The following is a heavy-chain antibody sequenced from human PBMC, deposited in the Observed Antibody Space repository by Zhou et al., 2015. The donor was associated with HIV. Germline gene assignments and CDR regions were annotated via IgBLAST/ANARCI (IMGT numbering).Heavy chain of an antibody. J-gene: IGHJ1*01. CDR3: ARVSAPGAEYFQH. D-gene: IGHD3-10*01. CDR2: IIPIFGTA. V-gene: IGHV1-69*01. CDR1: GGTFNRYH. Sequence: QVQLVQSGAEVREPGSSVKVSCKVSGGTFNRYHITWVRQAPGQGLEWMGGIIPIFGTANYAQRSQGRVTIIADESTSTAYMELKRLRYEDTAMYFCARVSAPGAEYFQHWGQGTLVTVSS.